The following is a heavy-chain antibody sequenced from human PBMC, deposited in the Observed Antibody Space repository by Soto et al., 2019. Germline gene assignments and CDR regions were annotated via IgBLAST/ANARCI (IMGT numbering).Heavy chain of an antibody. D-gene: IGHD6-13*01. J-gene: IGHJ4*02. V-gene: IGHV3-30*03. CDR3: VRFGGAAAGPGDY. CDR2: ISYDEIDK. CDR1: GFTFTSHA. Sequence: GSLRLSCAASGFTFTSHAMHWVRQTPGKGLEWVAAISYDEIDKKYASSVKGRFTISRDNAKKSLYLQMNSLRAEDTAVYYCVRFGGAAAGPGDYWGQGTLVTVSS.